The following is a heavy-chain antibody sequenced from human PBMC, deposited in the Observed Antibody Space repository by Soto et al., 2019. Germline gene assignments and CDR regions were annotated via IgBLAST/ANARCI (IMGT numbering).Heavy chain of an antibody. CDR3: ARDRGSDDPIDY. CDR1: GFTFSSYG. D-gene: IGHD3-10*01. Sequence: QVQLVESGGGVVQPERSLTLSCAASGFTFSSYGMHWVRQAPGKGLGWVAVIWHDGMNKYYADSVRGRFTISRDNSKNTLYLQMNSLRAEDTAVYYCARDRGSDDPIDYWGQGTLVTVSS. J-gene: IGHJ4*02. V-gene: IGHV3-33*01. CDR2: IWHDGMNK.